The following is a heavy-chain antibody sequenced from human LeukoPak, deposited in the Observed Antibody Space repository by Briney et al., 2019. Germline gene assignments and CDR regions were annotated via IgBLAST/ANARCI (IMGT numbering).Heavy chain of an antibody. CDR1: GGSFSGYY. Sequence: SETLSLTCAVYGGSFSGYYWSWIRQPPGKGLEWIGEINHSGSTNYNPSLKSRVTISVDTSKNQFSLKLSSVTAADTAVYYCARSAPGYSSGWRRPFDPWGQGTLVTVSS. V-gene: IGHV4-34*01. D-gene: IGHD6-19*01. J-gene: IGHJ5*02. CDR2: INHSGST. CDR3: ARSAPGYSSGWRRPFDP.